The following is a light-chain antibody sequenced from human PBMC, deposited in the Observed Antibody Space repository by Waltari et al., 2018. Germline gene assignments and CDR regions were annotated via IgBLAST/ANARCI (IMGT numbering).Light chain of an antibody. J-gene: IGKJ1*01. CDR1: QSVLYHANNRTQ. Sequence: DIVMTQYPDSLAVSLGESATINCKSSQSVLYHANNRTQVVWYQQKPGQPPKLLIYWAATRESGVPDRFSGSGSGTNFTLTISSLQAEEVAVYFCQQFESSPRTFGQGTKVEIK. V-gene: IGKV4-1*01. CDR2: WAA. CDR3: QQFESSPRT.